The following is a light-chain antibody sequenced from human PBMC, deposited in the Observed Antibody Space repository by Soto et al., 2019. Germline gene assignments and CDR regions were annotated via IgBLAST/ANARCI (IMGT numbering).Light chain of an antibody. J-gene: IGKJ2*01. CDR3: QHYNNWPYT. Sequence: EIVMTQSPAMLSVSPGERATLSCRASQSVSSNLAWHQQKPGQAPRLVMSGASIRATGIPARFSGSGSGTEFTLTISSLQSEDFAVYYCQHYNNWPYTFGQGTKLEIK. CDR2: GAS. V-gene: IGKV3-15*01. CDR1: QSVSSN.